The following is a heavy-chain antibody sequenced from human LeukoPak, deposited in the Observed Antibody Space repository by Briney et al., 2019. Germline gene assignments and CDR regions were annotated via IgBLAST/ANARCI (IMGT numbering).Heavy chain of an antibody. CDR1: GFTFSSYS. CDR3: ARAGGLYYDFWSGYYTD. J-gene: IGHJ4*02. D-gene: IGHD3-3*01. CDR2: ISSSSSYI. Sequence: GSLRLSCAASGFTFSSYSMNWVRQAPGKGLEWVSSISSSSSYIYYADSVKGRFTISRDNAKNSLYLQMNSLRAEDTAVYYCARAGGLYYDFWSGYYTDWGQGTLVTVSS. V-gene: IGHV3-21*01.